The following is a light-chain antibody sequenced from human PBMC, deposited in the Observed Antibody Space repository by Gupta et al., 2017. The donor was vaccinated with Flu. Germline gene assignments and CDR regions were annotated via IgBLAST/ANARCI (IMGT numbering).Light chain of an antibody. V-gene: IGKV3-11*01. CDR1: EPIGRQ. Sequence: EIVLIQSPGTLSVSPGEIATLSCRASEPIGRQLAWYQQRPGRPPRLIISDTSKRATGVPARFSGSGSETDFTLTISNLDPEDFAVYFCQQRSLWPLTFGGGTKLEIK. CDR2: DTS. CDR3: QQRSLWPLT. J-gene: IGKJ4*01.